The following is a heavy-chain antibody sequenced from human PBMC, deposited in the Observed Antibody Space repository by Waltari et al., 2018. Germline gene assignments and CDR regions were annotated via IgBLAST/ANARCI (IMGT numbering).Heavy chain of an antibody. CDR1: GFTFSSYW. J-gene: IGHJ6*02. V-gene: IGHV3-7*01. Sequence: EVQLVESGGGLVQPGGSLRLSCAASGFTFSSYWMSWVRQAPGKGLEWVANIKQDGSEKYYVDSVKGRFTISRDNAKNSLYLQMNSLRAEDTAVYYCARVSYYDSTSRGYYYYYGMDVWGQGTTVTVSS. CDR3: ARVSYYDSTSRGYYYYYGMDV. CDR2: IKQDGSEK. D-gene: IGHD3-22*01.